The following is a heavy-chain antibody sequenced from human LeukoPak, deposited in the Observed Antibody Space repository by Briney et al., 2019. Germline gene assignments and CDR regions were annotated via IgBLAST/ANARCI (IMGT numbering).Heavy chain of an antibody. Sequence: GGSLRLSCAAPGFTFSSYAMSWVRQAPGKGLEWVSAISGSGGSTYYADSVKGRFTISRDNSKNTLYLQMNSLRAEDTAVYYCAKDLWDYGSGSYYIPFDYWGQGTLVTVSS. J-gene: IGHJ4*02. CDR2: ISGSGGST. CDR3: AKDLWDYGSGSYYIPFDY. CDR1: GFTFSSYA. V-gene: IGHV3-23*01. D-gene: IGHD3-10*01.